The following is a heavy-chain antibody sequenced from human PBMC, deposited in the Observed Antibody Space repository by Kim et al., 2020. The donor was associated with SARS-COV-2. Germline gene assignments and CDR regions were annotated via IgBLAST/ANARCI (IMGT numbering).Heavy chain of an antibody. J-gene: IGHJ3*02. Sequence: AHSVKGRCTMSRDNAKNTRYLQMNSLRGEDTAVYYCAKDPLYSGYDRGAFDIWGQGTMVTVSS. CDR3: AKDPLYSGYDRGAFDI. D-gene: IGHD5-12*01. V-gene: IGHV3-23*01.